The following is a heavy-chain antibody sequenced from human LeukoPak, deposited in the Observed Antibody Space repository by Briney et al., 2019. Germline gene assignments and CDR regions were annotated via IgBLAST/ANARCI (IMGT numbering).Heavy chain of an antibody. CDR1: GFTFTSNW. Sequence: AGGSLRLSCAASGFTFTSNWMSWVRQAPGKGLEWVANIKQDGSDKCYVDSVKGRFTISRDNAKSSLYLQMNSLRAEDTAVYFCAKRGVVIRVILVGFHKEAYYFESWGQGALVTVSS. CDR2: IKQDGSDK. J-gene: IGHJ4*02. D-gene: IGHD3/OR15-3a*01. V-gene: IGHV3-7*03. CDR3: AKRGVVIRVILVGFHKEAYYFES.